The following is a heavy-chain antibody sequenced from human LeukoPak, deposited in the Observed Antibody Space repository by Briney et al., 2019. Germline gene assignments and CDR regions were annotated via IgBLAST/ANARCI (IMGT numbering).Heavy chain of an antibody. V-gene: IGHV4-34*01. Sequence: PSETLSLTCAVYGGSFSGYYWSLIRQPPGKGLEWIGEINHSGSTNYNPSLKSRVTISVDTSENQFSLKLSSVTAADTAVYYCASQRYFDWQPSHDYWGQGTLVTVSS. CDR3: ASQRYFDWQPSHDY. CDR2: INHSGST. CDR1: GGSFSGYY. D-gene: IGHD3-9*01. J-gene: IGHJ4*02.